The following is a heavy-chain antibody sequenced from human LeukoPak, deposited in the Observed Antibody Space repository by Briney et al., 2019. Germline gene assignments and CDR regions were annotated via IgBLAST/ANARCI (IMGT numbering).Heavy chain of an antibody. V-gene: IGHV4-34*01. CDR2: ITHNANT. D-gene: IGHD5-18*01. J-gene: IGHJ5*02. Sequence: SSETLALTCAVYTGPFSGYYWAWIRQRPGEGLEWIGEITHNANTKYNPSLESRVIISVDTSKNQFSLKLNSVTAADTAVYYCSRFPVLDTAMASGQGTQVTVSS. CDR1: TGPFSGYY. CDR3: SRFPVLDTAMA.